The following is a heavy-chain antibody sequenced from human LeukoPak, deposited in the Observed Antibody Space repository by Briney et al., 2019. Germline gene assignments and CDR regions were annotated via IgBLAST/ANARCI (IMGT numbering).Heavy chain of an antibody. CDR3: ARTPIVVVTDYWYFDL. V-gene: IGHV4-30-4*08. J-gene: IGHJ2*01. CDR2: IYYSGST. CDR1: GGSISSGDYY. D-gene: IGHD2-21*02. Sequence: SETLSLTCTVSGGSISSGDYYWSWIRQPPGKGLEWIGYIYYSGSTYYNPSPKSRVTISVDTSKNQFSLKLSSVTAADTAVYYCARTPIVVVTDYWYFDLWGRGTLVTVSS.